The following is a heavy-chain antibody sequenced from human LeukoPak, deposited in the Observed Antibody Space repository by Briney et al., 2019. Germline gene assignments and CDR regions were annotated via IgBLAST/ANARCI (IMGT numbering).Heavy chain of an antibody. V-gene: IGHV1-18*01. CDR3: ARVQLRYFDVNWFDP. D-gene: IGHD3-9*01. CDR2: ISVYNGNT. Sequence: ASVKVSCKASGSTFTSYGISWVRQAPGQGLEWMGWISVYNGNTNYAKTPQGRVTMTTDTSTSTAYMELRSLRSDDTAVYYCARVQLRYFDVNWFDPWGQGTLVTVSS. CDR1: GSTFTSYG. J-gene: IGHJ5*02.